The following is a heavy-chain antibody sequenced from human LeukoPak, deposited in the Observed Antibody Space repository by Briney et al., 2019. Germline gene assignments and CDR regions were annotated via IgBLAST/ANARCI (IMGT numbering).Heavy chain of an antibody. V-gene: IGHV1-69*04. Sequence: SVKVSCKASGGTFSSYAISWVRQAPGQGLEWMGRIIPILGIANYAQKFQGRVTITADESTSTAYMELSSLRSEDTAVYYCARDYSGYDWDDAFDIWGQGTMVTVSS. CDR1: GGTFSSYA. J-gene: IGHJ3*02. CDR2: IIPILGIA. D-gene: IGHD5-12*01. CDR3: ARDYSGYDWDDAFDI.